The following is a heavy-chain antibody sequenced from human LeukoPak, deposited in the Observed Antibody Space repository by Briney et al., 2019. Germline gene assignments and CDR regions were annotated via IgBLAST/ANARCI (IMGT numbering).Heavy chain of an antibody. CDR3: ARGVILTVVTPKAFDI. CDR2: IKQDGSEK. J-gene: IGHJ3*02. CDR1: GFTFTTYW. Sequence: GESLRLSCAASGFTFTTYWMSWVRQAPGKGLEWVANIKQDGSEKYYVDSVKGRFTISRDNAKNSLYLQMNSLRAEDTAVYYCARGVILTVVTPKAFDIWGQGTMVTVSS. V-gene: IGHV3-7*01. D-gene: IGHD4-23*01.